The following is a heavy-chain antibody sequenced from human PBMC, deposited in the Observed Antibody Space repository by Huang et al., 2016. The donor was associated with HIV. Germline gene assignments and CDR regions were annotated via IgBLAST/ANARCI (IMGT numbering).Heavy chain of an antibody. J-gene: IGHJ4*02. Sequence: QVHLMQSGAEVRKPGASVKVSCKASGYTFTSYYIHWVRQDPGQGLEWRGIINPRGGRATNAQKFQDRVTISRDTSTSTVYMELSGLRSEDTAVYYCARDSFYDRSGHYFLSSRSVGGFDFWGQGTLVTVSS. V-gene: IGHV1-46*01. CDR1: GYTFTSYY. D-gene: IGHD3-22*01. CDR2: INPRGGRA. CDR3: ARDSFYDRSGHYFLSSRSVGGFDF.